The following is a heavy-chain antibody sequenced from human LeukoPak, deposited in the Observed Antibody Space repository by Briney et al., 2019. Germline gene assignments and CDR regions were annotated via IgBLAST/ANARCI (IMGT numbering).Heavy chain of an antibody. J-gene: IGHJ4*02. D-gene: IGHD6-19*01. CDR2: IYSGDNT. CDR3: AKDSGYSGGSETYFDY. V-gene: IGHV3-53*01. Sequence: PGGSLRLSCAASGFTVSSNYMSWVRQAPGKGLEWVSIIYSGDNTYYADSVKGRFTISRDNSKNTLYLQMTSLRAEDTAVYYCAKDSGYSGGSETYFDYWGQGTLVTVSS. CDR1: GFTVSSNY.